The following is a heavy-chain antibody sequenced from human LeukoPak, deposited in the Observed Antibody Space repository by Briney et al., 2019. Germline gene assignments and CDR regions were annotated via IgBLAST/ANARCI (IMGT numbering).Heavy chain of an antibody. J-gene: IGHJ5*02. CDR1: GGSISSSS. D-gene: IGHD3-3*01. CDR3: ARDRSGDDDFWSGYYTNYFDP. Sequence: ETLSLTCTVSGGSISSSSYYWGWIRQAPGKGLEWVSYISSTSRTLYYADSVKGRFTISRDNAKDSLYLQMNSLRAEDTAVYFCARDRSGDDDFWSGYYTNYFDPWGQGTLVTVSS. V-gene: IGHV3-48*01. CDR2: ISSTSRTL.